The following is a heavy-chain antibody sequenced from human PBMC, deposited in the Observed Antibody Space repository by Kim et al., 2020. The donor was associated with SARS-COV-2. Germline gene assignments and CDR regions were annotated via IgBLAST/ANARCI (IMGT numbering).Heavy chain of an antibody. CDR3: ARLPGGRSHFLTYFDY. CDR1: GGSISSSSYY. D-gene: IGHD2-15*01. Sequence: SETLSLTCTVSGGSISSSSYYWGWIRQPPGKGLEWIGSIYYSGSTYYNPSLKSRVTISVDTSKNQFSLKLSSVTAADTAVYYCARLPGGRSHFLTYFDYWGQGTLVTVSS. CDR2: IYYSGST. J-gene: IGHJ4*02. V-gene: IGHV4-39*01.